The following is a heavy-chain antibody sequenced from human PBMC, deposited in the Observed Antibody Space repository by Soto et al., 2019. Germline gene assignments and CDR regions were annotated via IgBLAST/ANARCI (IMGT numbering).Heavy chain of an antibody. CDR1: GFTFSSYA. J-gene: IGHJ3*02. Sequence: PGGSLRLSCAASGFTFSSYAMSWVRQAPWKGLEWVSAISGSGGSTYYADSVKGRFTISRDNSKNTLYLQMNSLRAEDTAVYYCAKVAAPVPSTFDAFDIWGQGTMVTVSS. CDR3: AKVAAPVPSTFDAFDI. V-gene: IGHV3-23*01. CDR2: ISGSGGST. D-gene: IGHD6-6*01.